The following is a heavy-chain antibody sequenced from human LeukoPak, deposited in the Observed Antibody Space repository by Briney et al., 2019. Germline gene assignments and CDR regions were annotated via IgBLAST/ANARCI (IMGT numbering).Heavy chain of an antibody. D-gene: IGHD4-17*01. CDR3: ARNVAGDFGDYLGYLDP. J-gene: IGHJ5*02. CDR1: TDSVSSGGHY. CDR2: IHHTGST. Sequence: PSETLSPTCSVSTDSVSSGGHYWSWIRQPPGKGLEWIGFIHHTGSTSYNPSLKSRVTMSVDRSRNSFSLRPTSVTAADTAVYYCARNVAGDFGDYLGYLDPWGQGILVTVSS. V-gene: IGHV4-30-2*01.